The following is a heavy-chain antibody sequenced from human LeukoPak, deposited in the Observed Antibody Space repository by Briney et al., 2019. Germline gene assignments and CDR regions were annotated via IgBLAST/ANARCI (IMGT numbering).Heavy chain of an antibody. CDR2: MTGSGGSS. CDR3: AKMKGQRLNDYCMDV. V-gene: IGHV3-23*01. CDR1: GLAFRNFA. Sequence: GGSLRLSCEVSGLAFRNFAMSWVRQAPGKGLEWVSGMTGSGGSSYYADSVKGRFTISRDNAKNALYLQMNSLRADDTALYYCAKMKGQRLNDYCMDVWGKGTTVTVSS. J-gene: IGHJ6*03.